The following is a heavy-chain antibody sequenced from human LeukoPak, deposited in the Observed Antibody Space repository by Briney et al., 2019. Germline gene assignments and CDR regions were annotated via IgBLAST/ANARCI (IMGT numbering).Heavy chain of an antibody. CDR3: ARVHSSGWYMV. CDR2: IYYSGST. Sequence: SETLSLTCTVSGGSISSSSYYWGWIRQPPGKGLEWIGSIYYSGSTYYDPSLKSRVTISVDTSKNQFSLKLSSVTATDTAVYYCARVHSSGWYMVWGQGTLVTVSS. V-gene: IGHV4-39*01. J-gene: IGHJ4*02. CDR1: GGSISSSSYY. D-gene: IGHD6-19*01.